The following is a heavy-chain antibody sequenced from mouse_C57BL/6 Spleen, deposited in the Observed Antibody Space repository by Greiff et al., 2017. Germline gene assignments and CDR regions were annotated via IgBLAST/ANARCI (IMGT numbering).Heavy chain of an antibody. CDR3: ANQFLRYPAWFAY. Sequence: VQLQQSGPELVKPGASVKMSCKASGYTFTDYNMHWVKQSHGKSLEWIGYINPNNGGTSYTQKFKGKATLTVKKSSSTAYMELRSLTSENCAVYYCANQFLRYPAWFAYWGQGTLVTVSA. CDR2: INPNNGGT. D-gene: IGHD1-1*01. J-gene: IGHJ3*01. CDR1: GYTFTDYN. V-gene: IGHV1-22*01.